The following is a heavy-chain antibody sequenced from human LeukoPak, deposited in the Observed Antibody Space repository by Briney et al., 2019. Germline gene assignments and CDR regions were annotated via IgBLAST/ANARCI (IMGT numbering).Heavy chain of an antibody. CDR1: GFTFSNAW. V-gene: IGHV3-15*01. CDR3: TRYKYGSYYGSYYFDY. D-gene: IGHD3-10*01. CDR2: IKSKTDGGTI. J-gene: IGHJ4*02. Sequence: GGSLRLSCAAAGFTFSNAWMSWVRQAPGKGPEWVGRIKSKTDGGTIDYAAPVKGRFTISRDDSKNTVYLQLNSLKTEDTAVYYCTRYKYGSYYGSYYFDYWGQGTLVTVSS.